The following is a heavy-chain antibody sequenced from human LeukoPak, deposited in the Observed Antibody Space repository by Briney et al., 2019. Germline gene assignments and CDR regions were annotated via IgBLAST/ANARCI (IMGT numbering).Heavy chain of an antibody. Sequence: ASVKVSCKASGYTFTGYYIHWVRQAPGQGLEWMGWINPNRGGTNYAQKFQGRVTMTRDTSINTVYMELSRLRSDDTAMYYCARVPSDGDHYDYWGQGTLVTVSS. J-gene: IGHJ4*02. D-gene: IGHD4-17*01. CDR1: GYTFTGYY. CDR2: INPNRGGT. CDR3: ARVPSDGDHYDY. V-gene: IGHV1-2*02.